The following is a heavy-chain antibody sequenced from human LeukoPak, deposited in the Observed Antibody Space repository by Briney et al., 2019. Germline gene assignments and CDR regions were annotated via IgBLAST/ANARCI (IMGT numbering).Heavy chain of an antibody. Sequence: KPSETLSLTCTVSGGSISSSSYYWGWIRLPPGKGLEWIGEINHSGSTNYNPSLKSRVTISVDTSKNQFSLKLSSVTAADTAVYYCARDNFAPLYDFWSGYYFVRWFDPWGREPWSPSPQ. CDR2: INHSGST. CDR1: GGSISSSSYY. J-gene: IGHJ5*02. V-gene: IGHV4-39*07. CDR3: ARDNFAPLYDFWSGYYFVRWFDP. D-gene: IGHD3-3*01.